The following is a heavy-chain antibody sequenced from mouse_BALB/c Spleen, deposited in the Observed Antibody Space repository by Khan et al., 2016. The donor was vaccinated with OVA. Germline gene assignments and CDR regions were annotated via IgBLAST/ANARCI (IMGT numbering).Heavy chain of an antibody. CDR3: ARGNYYGSTSWFGY. Sequence: QVQLQQSGAELMKPGASVKISRKATGYTLSSYWIEWVKQRPGHGLEWIGEILPGSNSSNYNERFKGKATITADTSSNTAYMQLSSLTSEDSAIYYCARGNYYGSTSWFGYWGQGTLVTVSA. CDR2: ILPGSNSS. J-gene: IGHJ3*01. V-gene: IGHV1-9*01. D-gene: IGHD1-1*01. CDR1: GYTLSSYW.